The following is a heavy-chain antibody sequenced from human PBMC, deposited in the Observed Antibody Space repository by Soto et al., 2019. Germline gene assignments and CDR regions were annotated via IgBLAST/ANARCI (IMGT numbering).Heavy chain of an antibody. J-gene: IGHJ4*02. CDR2: IYHSGST. CDR1: GGSISSSYW. CDR3: ARSIVVVTALDY. Sequence: SETLSLTCAVSGGSISSSYWWSWVRQPPGKGLEWIGEIYHSGSTYYNPSLKRRVTISVDTSKNQFSLKLSSVTAADTAVYYCARSIVVVTALDYWGQGTLVTVSS. D-gene: IGHD2-21*02. V-gene: IGHV4-4*02.